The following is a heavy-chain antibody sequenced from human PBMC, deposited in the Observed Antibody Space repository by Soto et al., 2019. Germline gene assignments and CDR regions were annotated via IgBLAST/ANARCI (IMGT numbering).Heavy chain of an antibody. V-gene: IGHV3-23*01. Sequence: EVQLLESGGGLVQPGGSLRLSCAASGFTFSSYSMIWVRQAPGKGLEWVSAISRSSDNILYEDSVKGRFTISRDNSKNTLYLHVNSLRAEDTAVYYCAHCSGGSCYSDGFDIWGSGTMVTVSS. J-gene: IGHJ3*02. D-gene: IGHD2-15*01. CDR1: GFTFSSYS. CDR3: AHCSGGSCYSDGFDI. CDR2: ISRSSDNI.